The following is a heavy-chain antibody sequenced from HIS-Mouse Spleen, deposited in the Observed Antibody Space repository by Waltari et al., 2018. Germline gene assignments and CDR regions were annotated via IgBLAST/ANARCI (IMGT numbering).Heavy chain of an antibody. CDR2: IYYSGST. V-gene: IGHV4-59*01. J-gene: IGHJ4*02. CDR3: ARGQYYYDSSGYYYFDY. Sequence: QVQLQESGPGLVKPSETLSLTCTVSGGSISSYYWSWIRQPPGKGLEWIGYIYYSGSTNYHPSLKSRVTISVDTSKNQFSLKLSSVTAADTAVYYCARGQYYYDSSGYYYFDYWGQGTLVTVSS. D-gene: IGHD3-22*01. CDR1: GGSISSYY.